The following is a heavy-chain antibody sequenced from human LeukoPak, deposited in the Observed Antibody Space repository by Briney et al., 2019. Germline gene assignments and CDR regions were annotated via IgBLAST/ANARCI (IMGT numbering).Heavy chain of an antibody. CDR1: GYTFTSYY. V-gene: IGHV1-46*01. Sequence: ASVKVSCKASGYTFTSYYMHWVRQAPGQGLEWMGIINPSGGSTSYAQKFQGRVTMTRDTSTSTVYMELSSLRSEDTAVYYCARDGHRRYYYESSDYRFDYWGQGTLVTVSS. D-gene: IGHD3-22*01. CDR3: ARDGHRRYYYESSDYRFDY. J-gene: IGHJ4*02. CDR2: INPSGGST.